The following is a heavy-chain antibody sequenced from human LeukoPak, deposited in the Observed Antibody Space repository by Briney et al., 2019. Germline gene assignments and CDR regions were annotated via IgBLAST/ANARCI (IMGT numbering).Heavy chain of an antibody. CDR1: GDSISSGSHY. CDR2: IYTSGST. Sequence: SQTLSLTCTVSGDSISSGSHYWSWIRQPAGKGLEWIGRIYTSGSTNYNPSLKSRVTISVDTSKNQFSLKLSSVTAADTAVYYCARRGLRVNWFDPWGQGTLVTVSS. D-gene: IGHD3-16*01. V-gene: IGHV4-61*02. CDR3: ARRGLRVNWFDP. J-gene: IGHJ5*02.